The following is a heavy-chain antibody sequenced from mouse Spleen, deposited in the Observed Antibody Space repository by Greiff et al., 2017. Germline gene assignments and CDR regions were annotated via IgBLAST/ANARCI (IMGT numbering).Heavy chain of an antibody. V-gene: IGHV1-42*01. J-gene: IGHJ2*01. CDR3: ARSWVVPVRIDY. Sequence: EVQLQQSGPELVKPGASVKISCKASGYSFTGYYMNWVKQSPEKSLEWIGEINPSTGGTTYNQKFKAKATLTVDKSSSTAYMQLKSLTSEDSAVYYCARSWVVPVRIDYWGQGTTLTVSS. CDR2: INPSTGGT. D-gene: IGHD5-1*01. CDR1: GYSFTGYY.